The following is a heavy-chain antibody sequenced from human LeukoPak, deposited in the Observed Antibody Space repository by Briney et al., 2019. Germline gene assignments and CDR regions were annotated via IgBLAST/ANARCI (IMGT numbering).Heavy chain of an antibody. V-gene: IGHV3-7*01. CDR1: GFTFSNNW. Sequence: GPLRLSCAASGFTFSNNWCSWVRQVPGRAREGVDDINEDGIAKDFVTSWKGRFIISRDYAKSSLYLQMNSLKGEDTAVYWCARDKVTYWGPGTLVTVSS. CDR3: ARDKVTY. J-gene: IGHJ4*02. CDR2: INEDGIAK.